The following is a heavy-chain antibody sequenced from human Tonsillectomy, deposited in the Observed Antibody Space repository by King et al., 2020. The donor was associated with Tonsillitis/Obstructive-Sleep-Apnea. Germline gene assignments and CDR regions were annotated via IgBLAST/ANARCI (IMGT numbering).Heavy chain of an antibody. Sequence: VQLQQWGAGLLKPSETLSLTCGVYGGSFSGYYWSWIRQPPGKGLEWIGEINHSGSTDYNSSLKSRVTISRDTSKNQFSLRLTSVTAADTAVDYCGTKAGDYYYYMDVWGKGTTVTVSS. V-gene: IGHV4-34*01. CDR3: GTKAGDYYYYMDV. CDR2: INHSGST. CDR1: GGSFSGYY. J-gene: IGHJ6*03. D-gene: IGHD2-2*01.